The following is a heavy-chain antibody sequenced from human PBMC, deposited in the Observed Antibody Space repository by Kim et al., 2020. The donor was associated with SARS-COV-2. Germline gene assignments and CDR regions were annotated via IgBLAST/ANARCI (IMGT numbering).Heavy chain of an antibody. J-gene: IGHJ6*02. CDR2: IKSKTDGGTT. D-gene: IGHD2-2*01. CDR3: TTGQFVVVPAAQDYYYYGMDV. V-gene: IGHV3-15*01. Sequence: GGSLRLSCAASGFTFSNAWMSWVRQAPGKGLEWVGRIKSKTDGGTTDYAAPVKGRFTISRDDSKNTLYLQMNSLKTEDTAVYYCTTGQFVVVPAAQDYYYYGMDVWGQGTTGTVSS. CDR1: GFTFSNAW.